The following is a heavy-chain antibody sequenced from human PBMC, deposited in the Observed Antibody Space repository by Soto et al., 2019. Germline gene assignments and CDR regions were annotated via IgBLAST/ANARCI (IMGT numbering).Heavy chain of an antibody. D-gene: IGHD6-19*01. CDR1: GFTFSSYN. Sequence: EVQLVESGGGLVQPGGSLRLSCAASGFTFSSYNMNWVRQAPGKGLEWVSHISSSSSNTYYADSVKGRFTISRDNAKNSLYLQMNSLRAEDTAVYYCARGGIAVAGRLFDYWGQGTLVTVSS. CDR3: ARGGIAVAGRLFDY. J-gene: IGHJ4*02. V-gene: IGHV3-48*01. CDR2: ISSSSSNT.